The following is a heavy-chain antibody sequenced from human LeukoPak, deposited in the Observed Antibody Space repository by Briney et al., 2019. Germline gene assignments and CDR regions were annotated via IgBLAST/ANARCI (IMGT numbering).Heavy chain of an antibody. D-gene: IGHD3-9*01. CDR2: INPNSGCT. CDR1: GYTFTGYY. Sequence: ASVKVSCKASGYTFTGYYMHWVRQAPGQGLEWMGWINPNSGCTNYAQKFQGRVTMTRDTSINTAYMELSRLRSDDTAVYYCARGLGNYDILTGSRETWFDPWGQGTLVTVSS. J-gene: IGHJ5*02. V-gene: IGHV1-2*02. CDR3: ARGLGNYDILTGSRETWFDP.